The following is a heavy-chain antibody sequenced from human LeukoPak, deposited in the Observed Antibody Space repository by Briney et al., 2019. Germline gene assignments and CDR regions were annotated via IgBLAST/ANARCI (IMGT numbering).Heavy chain of an antibody. D-gene: IGHD3-16*01. CDR2: ISAYNGNT. J-gene: IGHJ5*02. CDR3: ARGLWDDRPKYNWFDP. CDR1: GYTFTSYG. V-gene: IGHV1-18*01. Sequence: GASVKVSCKASGYTFTSYGISWVRQAPGQGLEWMGWISAYNGNTNYAQKLQGRVTMTTDTSTSTAYMELRSLRSDDTAVYYCARGLWDDRPKYNWFDPWGQGTLVTVSS.